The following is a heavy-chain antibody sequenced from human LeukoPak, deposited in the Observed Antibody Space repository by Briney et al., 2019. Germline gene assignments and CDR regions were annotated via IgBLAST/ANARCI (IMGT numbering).Heavy chain of an antibody. Sequence: SETLSLTCTVSGYSISSGYYWGWIRQPPGKGLEWIGSIYHSGSTYYNPSLKSRVTISVDTSKNQFSLKLSSVTAADTAVYYCARDPSSEFDYWGQGTLVTVSS. CDR2: IYHSGST. D-gene: IGHD3-10*01. CDR1: GYSISSGYY. CDR3: ARDPSSEFDY. J-gene: IGHJ4*02. V-gene: IGHV4-38-2*02.